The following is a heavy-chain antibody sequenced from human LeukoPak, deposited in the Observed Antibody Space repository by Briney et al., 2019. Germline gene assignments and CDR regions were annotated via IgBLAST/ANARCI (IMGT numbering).Heavy chain of an antibody. D-gene: IGHD2-2*01. V-gene: IGHV3-23*01. J-gene: IGHJ4*02. CDR1: GFTFSSYA. Sequence: GGSLRLSCAASGFTFSSYAMSWVRQAPGKGLEWVSAISGSGGSTYYADSVKGRFTISRDNSKNTLYLQMNSLRAEDTAVYYCAKGVFDCSSTSFCAHDFVDYWGQGTLVTVSS. CDR3: AKGVFDCSSTSFCAHDFVDY. CDR2: ISGSGGST.